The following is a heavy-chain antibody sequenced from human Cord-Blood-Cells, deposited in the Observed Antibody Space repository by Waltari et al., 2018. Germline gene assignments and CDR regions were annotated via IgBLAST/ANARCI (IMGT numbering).Heavy chain of an antibody. CDR1: GYSISSGYY. Sequence: QVQLQESGPGLVKPSETLSLTCTVSGYSISSGYYWGWIRQPPGKGLEWIGRIYHSGSTYYNPSLKGRVTISVDTSKNQCSLKLSSVTAADTAVYYCARDSIEYQLLSAYYYYYYMDVWGRGTTVTVSS. D-gene: IGHD2-2*01. V-gene: IGHV4-38-2*02. J-gene: IGHJ6*03. CDR3: ARDSIEYQLLSAYYYYYYMDV. CDR2: IYHSGST.